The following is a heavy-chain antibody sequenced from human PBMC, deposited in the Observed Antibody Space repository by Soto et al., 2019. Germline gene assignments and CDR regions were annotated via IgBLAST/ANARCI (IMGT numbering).Heavy chain of an antibody. V-gene: IGHV4-59*08. CDR3: ARPKSLVRGGSGFDT. CDR2: IYYSGST. CDR1: GDSISSYY. D-gene: IGHD3-10*01. Sequence: PSETLSLTCTVSGDSISSYYWTWIRQPPGRGLEWIGYIYYSGSTKYNPSLKSRVTISVDTSKNQFSLKLSSVTAADTAVYYCARPKSLVRGGSGFDTWGQGTMVTVSS. J-gene: IGHJ3*02.